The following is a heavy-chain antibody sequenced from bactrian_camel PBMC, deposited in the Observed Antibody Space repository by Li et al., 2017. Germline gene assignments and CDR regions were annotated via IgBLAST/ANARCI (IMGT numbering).Heavy chain of an antibody. Sequence: DVQLVESGGGSVQPGGSLRLSCTASEDSIVRNCMAWFRQAPGKEREGVAFVYFGGSRTYYADSVKGRFTITQDKGENMVYLLMNSLKPDDSGTYYCAGTRRTCWSAIQILTFPDNYWGQGTQVTVSS. CDR2: VYFGGSRT. CDR3: AGTRRTCWSAIQILTFPDNY. J-gene: IGHJ4*01. D-gene: IGHD1*01. CDR1: EDSIVRNC. V-gene: IGHV3S40*01.